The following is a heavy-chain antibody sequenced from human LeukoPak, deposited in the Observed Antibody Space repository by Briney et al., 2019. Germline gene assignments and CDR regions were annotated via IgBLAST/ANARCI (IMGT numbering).Heavy chain of an antibody. Sequence: SETLSLTCTVSGGSISSYYWSWIRQPPGKGLEWIGYIYYSGSTNYNPSLKSRVTISVDTSKNQFSLKLSSVTAADMAVYYCARVLAARPAYFDYWGQGTLVTVSS. J-gene: IGHJ4*02. CDR1: GGSISSYY. D-gene: IGHD6-6*01. V-gene: IGHV4-59*01. CDR3: ARVLAARPAYFDY. CDR2: IYYSGST.